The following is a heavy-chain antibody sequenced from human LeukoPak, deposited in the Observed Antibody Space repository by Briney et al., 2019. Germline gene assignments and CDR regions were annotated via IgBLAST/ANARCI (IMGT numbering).Heavy chain of an antibody. CDR3: ARDFAVAGTSGG. V-gene: IGHV3-21*01. Sequence: GGSLRLSCAASGFTFSSYSMNWVRQAPGKGLEWVSSISSSSSYIYYADSVKGRFTISRDNAKNSLYLQMNSLRAEDTAVYYCARDFAVAGTSGGWGQGTLVTVSS. J-gene: IGHJ4*02. CDR2: ISSSSSYI. CDR1: GFTFSSYS. D-gene: IGHD6-19*01.